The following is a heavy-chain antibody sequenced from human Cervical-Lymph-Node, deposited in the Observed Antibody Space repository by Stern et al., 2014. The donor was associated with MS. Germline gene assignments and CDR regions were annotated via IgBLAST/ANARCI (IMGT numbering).Heavy chain of an antibody. V-gene: IGHV1-69*01. CDR2: IIPILGTT. Sequence: QVQLMQSGAEVKKPGSSVKVSCTASGDTFINFAISWVRQAPGQGLEWMGGIIPILGTTEYVEKFQGRVSISADESATTVYMELSSLRSEDTAVYFCARDNDDNGMDVWGQGTTVIVSS. J-gene: IGHJ6*02. CDR1: GDTFINFA. CDR3: ARDNDDNGMDV. D-gene: IGHD1-1*01.